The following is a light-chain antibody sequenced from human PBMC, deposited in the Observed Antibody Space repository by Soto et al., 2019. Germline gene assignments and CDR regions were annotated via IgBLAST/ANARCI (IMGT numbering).Light chain of an antibody. CDR1: QSISNY. Sequence: EIVLTQSPATLSLSPGERAILSCRASQSISNYLAWYQHKPGQVPRLLIYDASTRATGIPARFSGSGSGTDFTLTISSLEPEDFAVYFCQLRSNWPPTWTFGQGTKVEVK. CDR2: DAS. CDR3: QLRSNWPPTWT. V-gene: IGKV3-11*01. J-gene: IGKJ1*01.